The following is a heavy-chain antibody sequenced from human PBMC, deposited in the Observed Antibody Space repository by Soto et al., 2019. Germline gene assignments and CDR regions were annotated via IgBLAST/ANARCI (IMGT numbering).Heavy chain of an antibody. J-gene: IGHJ5*02. D-gene: IGHD2-15*01. V-gene: IGHV3-74*01. CDR2: INIDGSST. CDR3: ARGPRMGGGSPNWFDP. Sequence: EVQLVESGGGLVQPGGSLRLSCAASGFTFSSYWMHWVRQAPGKGLVWVSRINIDGSSTSYADSVKGRFTISRDNAKNTLYLQMNSLRAEDTAVYYCARGPRMGGGSPNWFDPWGQGTLVTVSS. CDR1: GFTFSSYW.